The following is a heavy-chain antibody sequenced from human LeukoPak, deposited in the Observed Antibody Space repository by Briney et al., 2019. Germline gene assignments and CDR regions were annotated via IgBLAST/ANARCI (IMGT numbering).Heavy chain of an antibody. D-gene: IGHD2-15*01. CDR3: ARLVGSRSCSGGSCYSDY. CDR2: ISITSKTI. J-gene: IGHJ4*02. V-gene: IGHV3-48*02. Sequence: GGSLRLSRAGSGFTFNSNDMTWVRQPPGKGLEWVSYISITSKTIKYADSVKGRFTISRDNAKNSLYLQMNSLRDEDTAVYYCARLVGSRSCSGGSCYSDYWGQGTLVTVSS. CDR1: GFTFNSND.